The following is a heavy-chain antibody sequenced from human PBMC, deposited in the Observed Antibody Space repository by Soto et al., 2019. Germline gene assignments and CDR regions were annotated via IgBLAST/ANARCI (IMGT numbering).Heavy chain of an antibody. CDR3: AKDWREGLPGDAFDI. CDR2: IIPILGIA. CDR1: GGTFSSYT. D-gene: IGHD3-3*01. V-gene: IGHV1-69*04. J-gene: IGHJ3*02. Sequence: ASVKVSCKASGGTFSSYTISWVRQAPGQGLEWMGRIIPILGIANYAQKFQGRVTITADKSTSTAYMELSSLRSEDTAVYYCAKDWREGLPGDAFDIWGQGTMVTVSS.